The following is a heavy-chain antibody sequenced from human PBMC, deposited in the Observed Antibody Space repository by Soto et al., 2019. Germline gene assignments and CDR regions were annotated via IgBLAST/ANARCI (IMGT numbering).Heavy chain of an antibody. CDR2: IIPIFGTA. CDR1: GGTFSSYA. J-gene: IGHJ4*02. D-gene: IGHD6-13*01. CDR3: AREVAGAGGEYDY. V-gene: IGHV1-69*13. Sequence: SVKVSCKASGGTFSSYAISWVRQAPGQGLEWMGGIIPIFGTANYAQKFQGRVTITADEPTSTAYMELRSLRSDDTAVYYCAREVAGAGGEYDYWGQGTLVTVSS.